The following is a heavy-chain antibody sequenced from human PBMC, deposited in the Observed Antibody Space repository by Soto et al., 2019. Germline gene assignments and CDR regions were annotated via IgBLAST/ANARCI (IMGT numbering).Heavy chain of an antibody. D-gene: IGHD3-3*01. V-gene: IGHV4-30-4*01. J-gene: IGHJ5*02. CDR3: ARDASQYDFWSDQNWFDP. Sequence: PSETLSLTCTVSGGSISSGDYYWSWIRQPPGKGLEWIGYIYYSGSTYYNPSLKSRVTISVDTSKNQFSLKLSSVTAADTAVYYCARDASQYDFWSDQNWFDPWGQGTLVTVSS. CDR2: IYYSGST. CDR1: GGSISSGDYY.